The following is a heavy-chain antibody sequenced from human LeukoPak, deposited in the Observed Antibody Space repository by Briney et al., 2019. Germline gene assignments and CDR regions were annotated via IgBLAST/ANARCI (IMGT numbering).Heavy chain of an antibody. V-gene: IGHV3-23*01. CDR2: ISGNSDFA. J-gene: IGHJ4*02. Sequence: GGSLRLSCAASGFTFSAYAMSWFRQAPGKGLEWVSAISGNSDFAYYADSVEGRFTISRDNSKDTLFLQMSSLRADDTAVYFCAKGQSATCFSGNNCWGQGTLVTVSS. CDR1: GFTFSAYA. D-gene: IGHD2/OR15-2a*01. CDR3: AKGQSATCFSGNNC.